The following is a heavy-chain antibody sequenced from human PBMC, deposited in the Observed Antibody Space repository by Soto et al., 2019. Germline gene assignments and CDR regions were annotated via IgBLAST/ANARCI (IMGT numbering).Heavy chain of an antibody. CDR2: ISGSGGST. V-gene: IGHV3-23*01. CDR3: AKTSSVWSGYNDYYYYGMDV. J-gene: IGHJ6*02. CDR1: GFTFSSYA. D-gene: IGHD3-3*01. Sequence: GGSLRLSCAASGFTFSSYAMSWVRQAPGKGLEWVSAISGSGGSTYYADSVKGRFTISRDNSKNTLYLQMNSLRAEDTAVYYCAKTSSVWSGYNDYYYYGMDVWGQGTTVTVSS.